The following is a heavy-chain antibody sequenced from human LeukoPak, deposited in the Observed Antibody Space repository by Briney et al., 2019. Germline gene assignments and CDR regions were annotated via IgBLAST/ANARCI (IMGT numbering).Heavy chain of an antibody. CDR1: GFTFSNFG. D-gene: IGHD6-6*01. CDR2: INTDGSST. J-gene: IGHJ4*02. V-gene: IGHV3-74*01. Sequence: GGSLRLSCAASGFTFSNFGMHWVRQAPGKGLEWVSRINTDGSSTNYADSVKGRFTISRDNAKNTLYLQMNSLRAEDTAVYYCATDRSSIAVRPHWGQGTQVTVSS. CDR3: ATDRSSIAVRPH.